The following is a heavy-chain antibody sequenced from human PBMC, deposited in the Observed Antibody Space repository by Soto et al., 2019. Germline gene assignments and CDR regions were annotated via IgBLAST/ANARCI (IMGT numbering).Heavy chain of an antibody. J-gene: IGHJ6*02. Sequence: QVQLVESGGGVVQPGRSLRLSCEGSGFTFSGYSIHWVRQAPGKWLEWVAVVSPDGSRKYYADSVKGRFTIPRDNSQDTVYLQMNSLRSEDTAIYFCARDVWHCGSDTCYFYGMDVWGQGTTITVSS. V-gene: IGHV3-30-3*01. CDR1: GFTFSGYS. CDR2: VSPDGSRK. D-gene: IGHD3-16*01. CDR3: ARDVWHCGSDTCYFYGMDV.